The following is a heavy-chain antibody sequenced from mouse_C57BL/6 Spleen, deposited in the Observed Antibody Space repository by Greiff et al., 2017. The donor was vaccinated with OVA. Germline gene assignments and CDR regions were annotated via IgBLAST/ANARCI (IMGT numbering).Heavy chain of an antibody. CDR2: INPNNGGT. J-gene: IGHJ4*01. CDR1: GYTFTNYY. Sequence: EVQLQPSGPELVKPGASVKISCKASGYTFTNYYMNWVKQSPGQSLEWIGDINPNNGGTSYNQKFKGKATLTVDKSSSTAYMELRSLASEDSAVYYCVDMDYWGQGTSVTVSS. CDR3: VDMDY. V-gene: IGHV1-26*01.